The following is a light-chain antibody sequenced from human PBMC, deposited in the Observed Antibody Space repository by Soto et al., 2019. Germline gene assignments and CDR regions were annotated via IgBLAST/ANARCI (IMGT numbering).Light chain of an antibody. J-gene: IGLJ1*01. CDR3: SSYTTRTTLYV. Sequence: QSVLTQPASVSGSPGQSITISCTGTSSDVGSYNYVSWYQLHPGKAPKLMIYEVSNRPSGVSNRFSGSKSGDTASLTTSGLQAEDEADYYCSSYTTRTTLYVFGTGTKVTVL. CDR1: SSDVGSYNY. V-gene: IGLV2-14*01. CDR2: EVS.